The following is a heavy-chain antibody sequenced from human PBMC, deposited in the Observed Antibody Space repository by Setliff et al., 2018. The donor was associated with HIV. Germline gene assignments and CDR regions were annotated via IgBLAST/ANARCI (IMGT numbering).Heavy chain of an antibody. V-gene: IGHV1-18*01. D-gene: IGHD6-13*01. Sequence: GASVKVSCKASGYNFKNYAVAWVRQTPGQGLEWMGWISAYNGNKYYAQNVQGRVTMTTDTSTNTAYMDLRSLRSDDTAVYYCTKDGLAAGARAFDIWGQGTMVTVSS. CDR3: TKDGLAAGARAFDI. CDR2: ISAYNGNK. J-gene: IGHJ3*02. CDR1: GYNFKNYA.